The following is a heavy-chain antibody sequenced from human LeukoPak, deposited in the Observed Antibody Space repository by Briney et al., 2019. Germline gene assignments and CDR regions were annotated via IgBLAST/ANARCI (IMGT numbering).Heavy chain of an antibody. D-gene: IGHD3-10*01. V-gene: IGHV3-15*01. J-gene: IGHJ5*02. CDR1: GFTFTNAW. CDR2: IKSKTDGGTS. Sequence: PGGSLRLSCAASGFTFTNAWMYWVRQAPGKGLEWVGRIKSKTDGGTSDYAAPVTGRFTISIDDSKSTLYLEMNSLKTEDTGVYYCSTLWYGAWGQGTLVTVSS. CDR3: STLWYGA.